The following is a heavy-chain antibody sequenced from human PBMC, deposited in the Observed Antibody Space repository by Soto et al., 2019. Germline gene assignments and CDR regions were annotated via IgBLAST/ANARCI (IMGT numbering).Heavy chain of an antibody. CDR1: GGTFGNYA. J-gene: IGHJ6*02. V-gene: IGHV1-69*01. CDR2: IIPMYDIS. Sequence: QVQLVQSGAEVKKPGSSVKVSCKASGGTFGNYAISWVRQAPGQGLEWMGGIIPMYDISNAAQNFQGRLTITADESTNTAYMELKSLRSGDTAVYYCARDWPGTYYAGSDSMDYYGMDVWGQGTTVTVSS. D-gene: IGHD3-3*01. CDR3: ARDWPGTYYAGSDSMDYYGMDV.